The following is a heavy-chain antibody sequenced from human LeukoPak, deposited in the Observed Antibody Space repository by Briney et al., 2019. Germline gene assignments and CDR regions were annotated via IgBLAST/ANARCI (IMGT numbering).Heavy chain of an antibody. V-gene: IGHV4-4*07. CDR1: GGSISSYY. J-gene: IGHJ6*03. Sequence: AETLSLTCTLSGGSISSYYWSWIRQPAGKGLEWIGRVFTGGNTYYSPSLKSRVTMSLDTSKNQVSLNLSSVTAADTAVYYCARGVSTIFNPYSYYMDVWGKGTTVTVSS. CDR2: VFTGGNT. D-gene: IGHD5/OR15-5a*01. CDR3: ARGVSTIFNPYSYYMDV.